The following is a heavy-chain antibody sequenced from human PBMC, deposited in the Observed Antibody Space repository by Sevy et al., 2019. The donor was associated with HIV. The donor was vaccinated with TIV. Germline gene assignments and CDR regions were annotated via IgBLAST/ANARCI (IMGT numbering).Heavy chain of an antibody. Sequence: GGCLRLSCTASGFTFGDYCMSWVRQAPGKGLEWVAFLKSDVYGGTVDHAASVRGRFVISRDHSKTIAYLQMNDLKTEDTGVYYCTRWKAAQSIFDYWGQGALVTVSS. D-gene: IGHD6-13*01. CDR3: TRWKAAQSIFDY. CDR1: GFTFGDYC. CDR2: LKSDVYGGTV. V-gene: IGHV3-49*04. J-gene: IGHJ4*02.